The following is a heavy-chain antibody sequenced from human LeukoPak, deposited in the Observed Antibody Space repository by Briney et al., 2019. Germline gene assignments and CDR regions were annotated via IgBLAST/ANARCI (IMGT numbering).Heavy chain of an antibody. CDR2: ITGSSTYI. V-gene: IGHV3-21*01. CDR3: ARDGTAAGLYFDL. J-gene: IGHJ4*01. CDR1: GFTFSSYT. D-gene: IGHD6-13*01. Sequence: PGGSLRLSCAVSGFTFSSYTMNWVRQAPGKGLEWVSSITGSSTYIYYADSVKGRFTISRDNTKNSLSLQVNSLRVEDTAVYYCARDGTAAGLYFDLWGQGTLVTVSS.